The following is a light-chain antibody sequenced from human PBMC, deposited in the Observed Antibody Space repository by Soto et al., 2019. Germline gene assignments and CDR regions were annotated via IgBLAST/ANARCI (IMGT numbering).Light chain of an antibody. V-gene: IGLV3-1*01. CDR2: QNS. Sequence: SYDLTQPPSVSVSPGQTASITCSGDKLGDKYASWYQQKPGQSPVLVIYQNSKRPSGIPERFSGSNSGNTATLTISGTQAMDEADYYCQSWVSNTVVFGGGTKLTVL. J-gene: IGLJ2*01. CDR3: QSWVSNTVV. CDR1: KLGDKY.